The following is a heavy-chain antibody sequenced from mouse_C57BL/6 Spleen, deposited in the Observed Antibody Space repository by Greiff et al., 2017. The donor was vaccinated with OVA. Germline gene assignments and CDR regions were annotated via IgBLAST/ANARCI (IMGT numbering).Heavy chain of an antibody. V-gene: IGHV1-85*01. D-gene: IGHD1-1*01. CDR1: GYTFTSYD. J-gene: IGHJ2*01. Sequence: VKLQESGPELVKPGASVKLSCKASGYTFTSYDINWVKQRPGQGLEWIGWIYPRDGSTKYNEKFKGKATLTVDTSSSTAYMELHSLTSEDSAVYFCASEDYGSSFYFDYWGQGTTLTVSS. CDR3: ASEDYGSSFYFDY. CDR2: IYPRDGST.